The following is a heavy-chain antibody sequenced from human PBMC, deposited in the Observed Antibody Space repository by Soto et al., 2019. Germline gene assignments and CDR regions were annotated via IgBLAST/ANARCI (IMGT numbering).Heavy chain of an antibody. CDR3: ARQTTAMVTRYYYYYMDV. D-gene: IGHD5-18*01. CDR1: GYTFTSYY. J-gene: IGHJ6*03. V-gene: IGHV1-46*03. Sequence: GASVKVSCKASGYTFTSYYMHWVRQAPGQGLEWMGIINPSGGSTSYAQKFQGRVTMTRDTSTSTVYMELSSLGSEDTAVHYCARQTTAMVTRYYYYYMDVWGKGTTVTVSS. CDR2: INPSGGST.